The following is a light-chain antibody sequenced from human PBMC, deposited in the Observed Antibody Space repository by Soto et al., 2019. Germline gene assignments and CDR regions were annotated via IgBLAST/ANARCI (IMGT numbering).Light chain of an antibody. CDR2: AAS. V-gene: IGKV1-39*01. Sequence: DIQMTQSPSSLSASVGDRVTITCRASQSISSHLNWYQQKPGKPPNLLIYAASRLQGGVPSRFSGSGSGTDFTLTISSLQPEDSATYYCQQSHSTPAFGQGTQLEI. J-gene: IGKJ2*01. CDR1: QSISSH. CDR3: QQSHSTPA.